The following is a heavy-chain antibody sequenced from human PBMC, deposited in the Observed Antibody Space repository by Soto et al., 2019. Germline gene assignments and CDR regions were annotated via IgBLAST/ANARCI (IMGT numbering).Heavy chain of an antibody. J-gene: IGHJ4*02. CDR3: ARDSSYSSVDY. CDR2: IGTAGDT. D-gene: IGHD6-19*01. Sequence: HPGGSLRLSCAASGFTFSSYDMHWVRQATGKGLEWVSAIGTAGDTYYPGSVKGRFTISRDNSKNTLYLQMNSLRAEDTAVYYCARDSSYSSVDYWGQGTLVTVSS. CDR1: GFTFSSYD. V-gene: IGHV3-13*04.